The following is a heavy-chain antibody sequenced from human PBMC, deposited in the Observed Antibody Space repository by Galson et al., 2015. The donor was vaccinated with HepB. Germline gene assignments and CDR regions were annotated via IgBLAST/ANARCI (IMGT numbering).Heavy chain of an antibody. CDR1: GFTFSSYW. V-gene: IGHV3-7*03. CDR3: ARDRYYRPSINPPNY. J-gene: IGHJ4*02. CDR2: IKRDGSGK. D-gene: IGHD2-21*01. Sequence: SLRLSCAASGFTFSSYWMSWVRQAPGKGLEWVANIKRDGSGKYYVDSVKGRFTISRDNAKNSLYLQMNSLRAEDTAVYYCARDRYYRPSINPPNYWGQGTLVTVSS.